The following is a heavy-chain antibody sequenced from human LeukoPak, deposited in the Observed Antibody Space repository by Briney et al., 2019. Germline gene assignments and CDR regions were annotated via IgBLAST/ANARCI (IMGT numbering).Heavy chain of an antibody. CDR1: GGSISSYY. CDR3: ARDQGYGMDV. CDR2: IYYSGST. Sequence: SETLSLTCTVSGGSISSYYWSWIRQPPGKGLEWIGYIYYSGSTNYNPSLKSRVPISVDTSKNQFSLNLSSVTAADTAVYYCARDQGYGMDVWGQGTTVTVSS. J-gene: IGHJ6*02. V-gene: IGHV4-59*01.